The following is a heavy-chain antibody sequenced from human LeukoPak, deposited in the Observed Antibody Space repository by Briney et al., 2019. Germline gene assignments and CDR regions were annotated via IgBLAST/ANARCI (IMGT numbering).Heavy chain of an antibody. V-gene: IGHV1-2*02. CDR1: GGTFSSYA. J-gene: IGHJ3*02. CDR2: INPNSGGT. CDR3: ANLWSGYYTGESGDAFDI. D-gene: IGHD3-3*01. Sequence: GASVKVSCKASGGTFSSYAISWVRQAPGQGLEWMGGINPNSGGTNYAQKFQGRVTMTRDTSISTAYMELSRLRSDDTAVYYCANLWSGYYTGESGDAFDIWGQGTMVTVSS.